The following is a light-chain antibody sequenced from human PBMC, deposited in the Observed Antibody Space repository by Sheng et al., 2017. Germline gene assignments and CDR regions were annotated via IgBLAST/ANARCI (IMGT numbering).Light chain of an antibody. J-gene: IGKJ1*01. CDR2: GAS. Sequence: EIVMTQSPATLSVSPGERATLSCRASQSISDNLAWYQQIPGQAPRLLIYGASARASDVPARFSGSGSGTDFTLTISSLQPEDFATYYCLQDYNYPRTFGQGTKVEVK. V-gene: IGKV3-15*01. CDR1: QSISDN. CDR3: LQDYNYPRT.